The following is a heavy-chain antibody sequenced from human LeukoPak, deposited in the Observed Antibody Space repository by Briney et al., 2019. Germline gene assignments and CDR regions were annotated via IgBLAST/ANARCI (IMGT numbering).Heavy chain of an antibody. J-gene: IGHJ4*02. V-gene: IGHV1-46*01. Sequence: ASVKVSCKASGGTFSGYAISWVRQAPGQGLEWMGIINPSGGSTSYAQKFQGRVTMTRDTSTSTVYMELSSLRSEDTAVYYCARDRREDTAMDDYWGQGTLVTVSS. D-gene: IGHD5-18*01. CDR2: INPSGGST. CDR1: GGTFSGYA. CDR3: ARDRREDTAMDDY.